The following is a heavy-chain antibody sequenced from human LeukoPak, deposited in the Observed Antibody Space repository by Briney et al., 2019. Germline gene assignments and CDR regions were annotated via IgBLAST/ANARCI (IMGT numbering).Heavy chain of an antibody. D-gene: IGHD5-12*01. J-gene: IGHJ4*02. CDR2: IRSKTYGGTT. CDR1: GCTFGDYA. CDR3: SRQIRATTDYFDY. V-gene: IGHV3-49*04. Sequence: GGSLRLSCTASGCTFGDYAMNWVRQAPGKGLEWVGFIRSKTYGGTTAYAASVKGRFTISRDDSKNIAYLQMNSLKTEDTAVYYCSRQIRATTDYFDYWGQGTLVTVSS.